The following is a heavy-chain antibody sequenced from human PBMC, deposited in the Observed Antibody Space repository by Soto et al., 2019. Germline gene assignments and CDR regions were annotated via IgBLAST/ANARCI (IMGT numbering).Heavy chain of an antibody. Sequence: PGGSLRLSCAASGFTFSSYGMHWVRQAPGKGLEWVAVIWYDGSNKYYADSVKGRFTISRDNSKNTLYLQMNSLRAEDTAVYYCARDGYSSSWRLGGMDVWGQGTTVTVSS. J-gene: IGHJ6*02. CDR2: IWYDGSNK. CDR1: GFTFSSYG. CDR3: ARDGYSSSWRLGGMDV. D-gene: IGHD6-13*01. V-gene: IGHV3-33*01.